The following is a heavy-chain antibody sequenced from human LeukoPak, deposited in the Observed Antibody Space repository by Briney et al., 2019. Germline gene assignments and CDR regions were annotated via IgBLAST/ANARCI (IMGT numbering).Heavy chain of an antibody. CDR1: GFTFSSYG. Sequence: GGSLRLSCAASGFTFSSYGMSWVRQAPGKGPEWVAGISDSGGRTNYADSVKGRFTISRDNPKNTLYLQMNSLRAEDTAVYFCAKRGVVIRVILVGFHKEAYYFDSWGQGALVTVSS. CDR2: ISDSGGRT. J-gene: IGHJ4*02. D-gene: IGHD3-22*01. V-gene: IGHV3-23*01. CDR3: AKRGVVIRVILVGFHKEAYYFDS.